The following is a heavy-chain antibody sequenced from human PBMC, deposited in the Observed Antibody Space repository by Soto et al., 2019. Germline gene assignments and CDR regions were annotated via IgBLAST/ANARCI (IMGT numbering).Heavy chain of an antibody. CDR3: ARGRYGDY. CDR1: GYTFTSYG. J-gene: IGHJ4*02. D-gene: IGHD1-1*01. Sequence: QVHLVQSGAEVKKPGASVKVSCKASGYTFTSYGITWVQQATGQGLEWMGWISAHNGNTVYAQKLQGRVIVTRDTSTSTAYMELRSVRSDDTAVYYSARGRYGDYWGQGALVTFSS. V-gene: IGHV1-18*01. CDR2: ISAHNGNT.